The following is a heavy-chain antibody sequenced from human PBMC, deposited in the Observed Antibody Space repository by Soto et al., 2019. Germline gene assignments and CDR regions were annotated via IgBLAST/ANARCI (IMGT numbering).Heavy chain of an antibody. CDR2: ISGSGGSI. J-gene: IGHJ4*02. V-gene: IGHV3-23*01. CDR3: ARVAPEYSSTPRRFDF. CDR1: GSTFGIYA. D-gene: IGHD6-13*01. Sequence: GGSLRPSCAASGSTFGIYARSWVRLAPGKGLEWVSSISGSGGSIYYAHSVKGRFTISRDKTKNTLDLQMNSLRAEDTAVYHCARVAPEYSSTPRRFDFWGQGTLVTVSS.